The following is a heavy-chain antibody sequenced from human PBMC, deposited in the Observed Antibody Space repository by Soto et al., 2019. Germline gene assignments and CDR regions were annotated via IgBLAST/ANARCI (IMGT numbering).Heavy chain of an antibody. CDR3: ARDSMKYYDFWSGSTLDYYYGMDV. Sequence: SETLSLTCAVSGGSISSGDYYWSWIRQPPGKGLEWIGYIYYSGSTYYNPSLKSRVTISVDTSKNQFSLKLSSVTAADTAVYYCARDSMKYYDFWSGSTLDYYYGMDVWGQGTTVTVSS. V-gene: IGHV4-30-4*01. CDR2: IYYSGST. J-gene: IGHJ6*02. D-gene: IGHD3-3*01. CDR1: GGSISSGDYY.